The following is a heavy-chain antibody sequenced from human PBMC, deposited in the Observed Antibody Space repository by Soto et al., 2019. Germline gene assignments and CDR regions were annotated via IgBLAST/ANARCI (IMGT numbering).Heavy chain of an antibody. CDR2: IFSNDEK. CDR1: GFSLSNARMG. V-gene: IGHV2-26*01. Sequence: PTLVNPTETLTLTCTVSGFSLSNARMGVSWIRQPPGKALEWLAHIFSNDEKSYSTSLKSRLTISKDTSKSQVVLTMTNMDPVDTATYYCARIRKGKDIVLIPTTGWFDPWGQGTLVTVSS. D-gene: IGHD2-8*01. J-gene: IGHJ5*02. CDR3: ARIRKGKDIVLIPTTGWFDP.